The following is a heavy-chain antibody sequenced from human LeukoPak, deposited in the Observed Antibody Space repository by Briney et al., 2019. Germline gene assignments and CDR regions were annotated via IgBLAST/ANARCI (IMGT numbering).Heavy chain of an antibody. D-gene: IGHD1-26*01. CDR2: IKQDGSEK. Sequence: GGSLRLSCAASGFTFSSYWMSWVRQAPGKGLEWVANIKQDGSEKYYVDSVKGRFTISRDNAKNSLYLQMNSLRAEDTAVYYCARASGSYYPLGAYYFDYWGQGTLVTVSS. CDR1: GFTFSSYW. J-gene: IGHJ4*02. CDR3: ARASGSYYPLGAYYFDY. V-gene: IGHV3-7*04.